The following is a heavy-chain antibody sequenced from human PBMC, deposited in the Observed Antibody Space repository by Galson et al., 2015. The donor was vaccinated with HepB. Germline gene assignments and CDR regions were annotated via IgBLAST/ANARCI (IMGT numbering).Heavy chain of an antibody. Sequence: PALVKPTQTLTLTCTFSGFSLSTSGVGVGWIRQPPGKALEWLALIYWDDDKRYSPSLKSRLTITKDTSKNQVVLTMTNMDPVDTATYYCAHSRRLVYDFPKFGVPFDYWGQGTLVTVSS. CDR1: GFSLSTSGVG. D-gene: IGHD3-3*01. J-gene: IGHJ4*02. CDR3: AHSRRLVYDFPKFGVPFDY. CDR2: IYWDDDK. V-gene: IGHV2-5*02.